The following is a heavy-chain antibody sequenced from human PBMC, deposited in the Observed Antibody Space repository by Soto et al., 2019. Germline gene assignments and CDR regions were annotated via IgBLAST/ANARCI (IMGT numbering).Heavy chain of an antibody. V-gene: IGHV1-3*05. J-gene: IGHJ3*02. CDR3: ASWCLDSSGYYSGAFDI. Sequence: QVQLVQSGAEEKKPGASVKVSCKASGYTFTSYAMHWVRQAPGQRLEWMGWINAGNGNTKYSQKFQGRVTITRDTSASTAYMELSSLRSEDTAVYYCASWCLDSSGYYSGAFDIWGQGTMVTVSS. CDR2: INAGNGNT. D-gene: IGHD3-22*01. CDR1: GYTFTSYA.